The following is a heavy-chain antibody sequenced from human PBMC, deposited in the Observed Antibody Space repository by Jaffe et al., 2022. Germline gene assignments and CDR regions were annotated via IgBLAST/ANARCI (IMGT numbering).Heavy chain of an antibody. CDR3: AKFGDYWPDY. V-gene: IGHV3-30*02. D-gene: IGHD4-17*01. CDR1: GFTFSSYG. Sequence: QVQLVESGGGVVQPGGSLRLSCAASGFTFSSYGMHWVRQAPGKGLEWVAFIRYDGSNKYYADSVKGRFTISRDNSKNTLYLQMNSLRAEDTAVYYCAKFGDYWPDYWGQGTLVTVSS. CDR2: IRYDGSNK. J-gene: IGHJ4*02.